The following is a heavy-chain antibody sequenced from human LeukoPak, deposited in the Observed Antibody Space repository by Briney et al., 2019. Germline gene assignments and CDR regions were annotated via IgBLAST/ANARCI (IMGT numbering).Heavy chain of an antibody. CDR2: INPNSGGT. Sequence: GPPVKVSCKASGYTFTGYYMHWVRQAPGQGLEWMGWINPNSGGTNYAQKFQGRVTMTRDTSISTAYMELSRLRSDDTAVYYCARDPYPYSSSWYYFDYWGQGTLVTASS. CDR1: GYTFTGYY. CDR3: ARDPYPYSSSWYYFDY. J-gene: IGHJ4*02. D-gene: IGHD6-13*01. V-gene: IGHV1-2*02.